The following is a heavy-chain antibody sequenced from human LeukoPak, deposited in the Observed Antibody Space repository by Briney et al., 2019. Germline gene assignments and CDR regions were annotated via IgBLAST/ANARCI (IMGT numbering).Heavy chain of an antibody. D-gene: IGHD1-26*01. CDR1: GGSISSSSYY. CDR2: INHSGST. CDR3: ARQFLVGSTFHAFDL. J-gene: IGHJ3*01. V-gene: IGHV4-39*07. Sequence: SETLSLTCTVSGGSISSSSYYWGWIRQPPGKGLEWIGEINHSGSTNYNPSLESRVTMSVDTSKKQFSLKLTSVTAADMAVYFCARQFLVGSTFHAFDLWGQGTRVTVSS.